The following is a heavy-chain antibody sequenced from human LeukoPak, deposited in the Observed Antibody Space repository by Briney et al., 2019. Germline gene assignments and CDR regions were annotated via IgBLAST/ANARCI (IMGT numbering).Heavy chain of an antibody. CDR2: INPNSGGT. CDR1: GYTFTGYH. V-gene: IGHV1-2*06. J-gene: IGHJ4*02. CDR3: ATVGPLGGYSYGYRGPADY. Sequence: ASVKVSCKASGYTFTGYHMHWVRQAPGQGLEWMGRINPNSGGTNYAQKFQGRVTMTRGTSISTAYMELSRLRSDDTAVYYCATVGPLGGYSYGYRGPADYWGQGTLVTVSS. D-gene: IGHD5-18*01.